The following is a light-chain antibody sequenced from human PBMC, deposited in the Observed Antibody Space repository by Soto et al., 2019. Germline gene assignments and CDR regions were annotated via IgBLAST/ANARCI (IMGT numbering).Light chain of an antibody. CDR3: MQALQTPIT. J-gene: IGKJ5*01. Sequence: DIVMTQSPLSLPVTPGEPASISCRSSQSLLHSNGYIYLDWYLQKPGQSPQLLIFLGAHRASGVPDRFSGSGSGTDFTLKISRVEAEDVGVYYCMQALQTPITFGQGTRLEIK. CDR2: LGA. CDR1: QSLLHSNGYIY. V-gene: IGKV2-28*01.